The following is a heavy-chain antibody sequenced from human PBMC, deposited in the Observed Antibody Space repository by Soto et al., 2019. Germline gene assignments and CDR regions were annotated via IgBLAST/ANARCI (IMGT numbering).Heavy chain of an antibody. J-gene: IGHJ4*02. CDR1: GYAFTGYY. Sequence: ASVKVSCKASGYAFTGYYMHWVRQAPGQGLEWMGWINPNSGGTNYAQKFQGWVTMTRDTSISTAYMELSRLRSDDTAVYYCARGVMITFGGVIVPYFDYWGQGTLVTVSS. CDR3: ARGVMITFGGVIVPYFDY. D-gene: IGHD3-16*02. CDR2: INPNSGGT. V-gene: IGHV1-2*04.